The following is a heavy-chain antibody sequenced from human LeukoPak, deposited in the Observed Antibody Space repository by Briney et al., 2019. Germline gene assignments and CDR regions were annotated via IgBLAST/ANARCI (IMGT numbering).Heavy chain of an antibody. J-gene: IGHJ4*02. Sequence: SETLSLTCTVSGGSISSYYWSWIRQPAGKGLEWIGRIYTSGSTNYNPSLKSRVTMSVDTSKNQFSLKLSPVTAADTAVYYCASAGWYGYMYYFDYWGQGTLVTVSS. CDR3: ASAGWYGYMYYFDY. V-gene: IGHV4-4*07. D-gene: IGHD5-18*01. CDR1: GGSISSYY. CDR2: IYTSGST.